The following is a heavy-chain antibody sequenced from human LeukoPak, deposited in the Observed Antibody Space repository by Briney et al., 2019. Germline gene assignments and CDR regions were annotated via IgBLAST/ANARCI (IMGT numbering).Heavy chain of an antibody. D-gene: IGHD3-10*01. Sequence: SQTLSLTCTVSGGSISSGGYYWSWIRQHPGKGLEWIGYIYYSGSTYYNPSLKSRVTISVDTSKNQFSLKLSSVTAGDTAVYYCARDGSITMVRGATRHGMDVWGKGTTVTVSS. CDR2: IYYSGST. J-gene: IGHJ6*04. CDR3: ARDGSITMVRGATRHGMDV. V-gene: IGHV4-31*03. CDR1: GGSISSGGYY.